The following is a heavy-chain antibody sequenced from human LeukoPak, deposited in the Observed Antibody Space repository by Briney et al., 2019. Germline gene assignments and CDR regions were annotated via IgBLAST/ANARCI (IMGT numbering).Heavy chain of an antibody. J-gene: IGHJ6*03. CDR3: ASILGYCSGGSCGLGYYYMDV. D-gene: IGHD2-15*01. CDR2: INPSGGST. V-gene: IGHV1-46*01. Sequence: ASVKVSCKASGYTFTSYYMHWVRQAPGQGLEWMGIINPSGGSTSYAQKFQGRVTMTRDMSTSTVYMELSSLRSEDTAVYYCASILGYCSGGSCGLGYYYMDVWGKGTTVTVSS. CDR1: GYTFTSYY.